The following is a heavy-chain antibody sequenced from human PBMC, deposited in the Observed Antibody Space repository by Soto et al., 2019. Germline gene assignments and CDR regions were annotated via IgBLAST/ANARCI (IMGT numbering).Heavy chain of an antibody. D-gene: IGHD2-15*01. CDR3: AKDKYTDSVRKVWFFDY. Sequence: EVQLLESGGGLVKPGGSLRLSCAASGFTFSKYAMSWVRLAPGKGLEWVSSISANGGITDYADSVKGRFTISRDNSQNISSLQMDSLTGDDTALYFCAKDKYTDSVRKVWFFDYWGRGTLVTVSS. V-gene: IGHV3-23*01. CDR2: ISANGGIT. J-gene: IGHJ2*01. CDR1: GFTFSKYA.